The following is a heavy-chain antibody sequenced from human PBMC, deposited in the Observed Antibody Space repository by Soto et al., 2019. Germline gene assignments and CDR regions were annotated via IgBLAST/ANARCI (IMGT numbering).Heavy chain of an antibody. Sequence: DVQLLESGGGLVQPGGSLRLSCAASGFSFSSYAMVWVRQAPGKGLEWVAVISARGGSSYFADSVKGRFTLSRDNSKKVLSLEMNSLRAEDTAIYFCAKGSIEYSASVDNWAQGTLVVVSS. CDR2: ISARGGSS. D-gene: IGHD5-12*01. J-gene: IGHJ4*02. CDR3: AKGSIEYSASVDN. V-gene: IGHV3-23*01. CDR1: GFSFSSYA.